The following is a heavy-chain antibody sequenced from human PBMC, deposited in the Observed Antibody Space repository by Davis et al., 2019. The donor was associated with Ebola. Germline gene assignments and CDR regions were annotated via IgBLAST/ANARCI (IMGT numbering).Heavy chain of an antibody. J-gene: IGHJ6*02. CDR3: LYGMDV. CDR2: IKQDGSEK. CDR1: GLSFSSYW. V-gene: IGHV3-7*01. Sequence: GEFLKISCAASGLSFSSYWMSWVRQAPGKGLEWVASIKQDGSEKYYVDSVKGRFTISRDNAKNSLYLQMNSLRAEDTAVYYCLYGMDVWGQGTTVTVSS.